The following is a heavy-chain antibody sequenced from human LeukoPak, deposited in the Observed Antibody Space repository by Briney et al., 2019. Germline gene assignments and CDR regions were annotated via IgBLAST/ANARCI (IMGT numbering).Heavy chain of an antibody. Sequence: GGSLRLSCAASGFTFSSCAMSWVRQAPGKGLEGVSTVSGSGSNTFYADSVKGRFTISRDNSKDALYLQMDSLRADDTAVYFCAKTPRGYTYVPDYWGQGTLVTVSS. CDR3: AKTPRGYTYVPDY. V-gene: IGHV3-23*01. J-gene: IGHJ4*02. CDR1: GFTFSSCA. D-gene: IGHD5-18*01. CDR2: VSGSGSNT.